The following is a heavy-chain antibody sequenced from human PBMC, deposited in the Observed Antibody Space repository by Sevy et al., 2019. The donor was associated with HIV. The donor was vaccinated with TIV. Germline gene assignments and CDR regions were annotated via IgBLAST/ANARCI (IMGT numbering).Heavy chain of an antibody. V-gene: IGHV3-23*01. J-gene: IGHJ4*02. Sequence: GGSLRLSCAASGFTFSSYAMSWVRQAPGKGLEWVSAISGSGGSTYYADSVKGRFTISRDNSKNTLYLQMNSLRAEDTAVYYCAKDRGGSFSVGASDYWGQGTLVTVSS. CDR1: GFTFSSYA. D-gene: IGHD1-26*01. CDR3: AKDRGGSFSVGASDY. CDR2: ISGSGGST.